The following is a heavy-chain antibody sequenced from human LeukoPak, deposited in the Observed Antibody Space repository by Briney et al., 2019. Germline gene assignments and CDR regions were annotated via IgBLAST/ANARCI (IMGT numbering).Heavy chain of an antibody. J-gene: IGHJ4*02. V-gene: IGHV3-30*04. CDR1: GFAFSSYA. CDR3: ASHHTNSGTYLFY. D-gene: IGHD3-10*01. Sequence: PGGSLRLSCAASGFAFSSYAMHWVRQAPGKGLEWVAVISYDGSNKYYADSVKGRFTISRDNSKNTLYLQMNSLRAEDTAVYYCASHHTNSGTYLFYWGQGTLVTVSS. CDR2: ISYDGSNK.